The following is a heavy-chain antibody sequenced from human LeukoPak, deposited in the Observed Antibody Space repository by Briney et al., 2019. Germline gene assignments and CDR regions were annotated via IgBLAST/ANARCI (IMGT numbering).Heavy chain of an antibody. CDR3: AKAMGATLFDY. J-gene: IGHJ4*02. Sequence: PGRSLRLSCAASGFTFSSYAMHWVRQAPGKGLEWVAVISYDGSNKYYADSVKGRFTISRDNSKNTLYLQMNSLRAGDTAVYYCAKAMGATLFDYWGQGTLVTVSS. D-gene: IGHD1-26*01. CDR1: GFTFSSYA. V-gene: IGHV3-30*04. CDR2: ISYDGSNK.